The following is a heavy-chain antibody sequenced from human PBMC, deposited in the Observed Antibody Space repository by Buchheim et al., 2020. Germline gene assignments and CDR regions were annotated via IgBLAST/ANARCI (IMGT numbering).Heavy chain of an antibody. D-gene: IGHD4-11*01. Sequence: EVQLVESGGGLVQPGGSLRLSCAASGFTFSSYSMNWVRQAPGKGLEWVSYISSSSSTIYYADSVKGRFTISRDNAKNSLDLQMNSLRAEDTAVYYCARKHDYSNYDNWFDPWGQGTL. V-gene: IGHV3-48*01. J-gene: IGHJ5*02. CDR2: ISSSSSTI. CDR1: GFTFSSYS. CDR3: ARKHDYSNYDNWFDP.